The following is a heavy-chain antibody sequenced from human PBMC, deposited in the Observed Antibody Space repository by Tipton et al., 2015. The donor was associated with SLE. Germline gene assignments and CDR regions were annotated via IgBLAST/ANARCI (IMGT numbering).Heavy chain of an antibody. CDR1: GGSIRSSSYY. Sequence: TLSLTCTVSGGSIRSSSYYWGWIRQPPGKGLEWIGNIFYTGSTYYNPSLKSRVTMSVDTSKNQFSLKLSSVTAADTAVYYCARHHYYDFWIGYFDYWGQGTLVNVSP. V-gene: IGHV4-39*01. CDR2: IFYTGST. D-gene: IGHD3-3*01. CDR3: ARHHYYDFWIGYFDY. J-gene: IGHJ4*02.